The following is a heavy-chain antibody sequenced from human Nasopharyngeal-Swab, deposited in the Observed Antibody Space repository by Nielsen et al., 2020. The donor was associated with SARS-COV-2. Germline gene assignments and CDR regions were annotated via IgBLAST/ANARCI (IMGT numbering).Heavy chain of an antibody. D-gene: IGHD2-2*01. V-gene: IGHV1-24*01. J-gene: IGHJ6*02. Sequence: ASLKVSCKVSGYTLTELSMHWVRQAPGKGLEWMGGFDPEDGETIYAQKFQGRVTMTEDTSTDTAYMELSSLRSEDTAVYYCATGFVVVPAANPYYYYYGMDVWGQGTTVTVSS. CDR2: FDPEDGET. CDR3: ATGFVVVPAANPYYYYYGMDV. CDR1: GYTLTELS.